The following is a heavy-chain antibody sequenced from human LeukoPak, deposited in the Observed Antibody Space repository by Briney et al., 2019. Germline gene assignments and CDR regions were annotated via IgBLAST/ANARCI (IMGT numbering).Heavy chain of an antibody. Sequence: TGGSLRLSCAASGFTFSSYAMSWVRQAPGKGLEWVSAISGSGGSTYYADSVKGRFTISRDNSKNTLYLQMNSLRAEDTAVYYCAEDPGNDYGDYPLVFDYWGQGTLVTVSS. J-gene: IGHJ4*02. D-gene: IGHD4-17*01. CDR1: GFTFSSYA. CDR3: AEDPGNDYGDYPLVFDY. CDR2: ISGSGGST. V-gene: IGHV3-23*01.